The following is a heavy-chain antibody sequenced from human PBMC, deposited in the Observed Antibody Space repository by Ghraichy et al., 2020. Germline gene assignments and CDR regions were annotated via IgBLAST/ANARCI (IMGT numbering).Heavy chain of an antibody. V-gene: IGHV3-23*01. CDR3: AKDRYSGSPNWFDP. CDR1: GFTFSSYA. Sequence: LSLTCAASGFTFSSYAMSWVRQAPGKGLEWVSAISGSGGSTYYADSVKGRFTISRDNSKNTLYLQMNSLRAEDTAVYYCAKDRYSGSPNWFDPWGQGTLVTVSS. J-gene: IGHJ5*02. CDR2: ISGSGGST. D-gene: IGHD5-12*01.